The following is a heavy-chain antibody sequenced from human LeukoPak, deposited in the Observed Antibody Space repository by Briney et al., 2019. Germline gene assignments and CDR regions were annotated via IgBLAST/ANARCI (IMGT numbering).Heavy chain of an antibody. Sequence: SETLCLTCAVYTGAFSGYYWTWVRQPPGKGLEWVGEINHGGSTNCNPSLKSRITFSVGTSKNQFSHQEGYVTAVDTAIYYCARNRADGSGTYYERNPLNFDSWGQGTLVTVSS. CDR1: TGAFSGYY. V-gene: IGHV4-34*01. D-gene: IGHD3-10*01. CDR2: INHGGST. CDR3: ARNRADGSGTYYERNPLNFDS. J-gene: IGHJ4*01.